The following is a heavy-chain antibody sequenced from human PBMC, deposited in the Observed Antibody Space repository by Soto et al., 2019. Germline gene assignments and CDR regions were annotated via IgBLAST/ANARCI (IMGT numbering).Heavy chain of an antibody. Sequence: EVQLVESGGGLINPGESLRLSCAASGFTVNINYLTWVRQAPGKGLKWVSVLYPDGRAYYADSVKGRFTISTDNSKNSVYLQMNTLRVEDTAVYYCARGLGREYQDNRGYFHLDHWGQGTLVTVSS. V-gene: IGHV3-53*01. CDR3: ARGLGREYQDNRGYFHLDH. D-gene: IGHD2-15*01. CDR1: GFTVNINY. CDR2: LYPDGRA. J-gene: IGHJ4*02.